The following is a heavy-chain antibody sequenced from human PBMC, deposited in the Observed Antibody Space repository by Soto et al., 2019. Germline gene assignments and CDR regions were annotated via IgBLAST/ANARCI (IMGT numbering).Heavy chain of an antibody. Sequence: ASVKVSCKASGYTFTSYGISWVRQAPGQGLEWMGWISAYNGNTNYAQKLQVRVTMTTDTSTSTAYMELRSLRSDDTAVYYCAREGYTPNYYYYGMDVWGQGTTVTVSS. CDR1: GYTFTSYG. CDR2: ISAYNGNT. D-gene: IGHD1-1*01. V-gene: IGHV1-18*01. CDR3: AREGYTPNYYYYGMDV. J-gene: IGHJ6*02.